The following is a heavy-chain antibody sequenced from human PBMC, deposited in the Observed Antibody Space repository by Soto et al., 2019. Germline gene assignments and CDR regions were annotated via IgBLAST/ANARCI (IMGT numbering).Heavy chain of an antibody. Sequence: GGSLRLSCAASGFTFSNAWMNWVRQAPGKGLEWVGRIKSKTDGGTTDYAAPVKGRFTISRDDSKNTLYLQVNSLKTEDTAVYYCTTANNYLLYYYYYGMDVWGQGTTVTVSS. D-gene: IGHD4-4*01. CDR1: GFTFSNAW. CDR3: TTANNYLLYYYYYGMDV. J-gene: IGHJ6*02. V-gene: IGHV3-15*07. CDR2: IKSKTDGGTT.